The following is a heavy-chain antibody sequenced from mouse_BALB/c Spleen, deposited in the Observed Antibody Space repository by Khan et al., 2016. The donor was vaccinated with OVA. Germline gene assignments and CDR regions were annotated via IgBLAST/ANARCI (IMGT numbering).Heavy chain of an antibody. D-gene: IGHD2-10*01. CDR3: ARAYYGNYREAMDY. J-gene: IGHJ4*01. CDR2: IWGDGTT. Sequence: QVPLKQSGPGLVAPSQSLSITCTVSGFSLTGYGVTWVRQPPGKGLEWLGMIWGDGTTDYKSALKSRLSINKDNSKSQVFLKMNSLQTDDTARYYCARAYYGNYREAMDYWGQGTSVTVSS. V-gene: IGHV2-6-7*01. CDR1: GFSLTGYG.